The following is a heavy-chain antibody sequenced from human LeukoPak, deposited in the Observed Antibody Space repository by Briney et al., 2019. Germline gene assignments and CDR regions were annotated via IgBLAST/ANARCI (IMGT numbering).Heavy chain of an antibody. CDR2: ISDNGGGT. CDR1: GFIFRNYA. Sequence: GGSLRLSCVASGFIFRNYAMSWVRQAPGEGLEWVSGISDNGGGTYYADSVKGRFTISRDNSKNTLYLQMNSLRAEDTAVYYCARGRHRHSTRVGATDLDYWGQGTLVTVSS. CDR3: ARGRHRHSTRVGATDLDY. V-gene: IGHV3-23*01. D-gene: IGHD1-26*01. J-gene: IGHJ4*02.